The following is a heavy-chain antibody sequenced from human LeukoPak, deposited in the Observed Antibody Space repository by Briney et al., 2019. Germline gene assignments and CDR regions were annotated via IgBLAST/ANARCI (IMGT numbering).Heavy chain of an antibody. CDR1: EFSVSTYA. V-gene: IGHV3-53*01. Sequence: GGSLRLSCAASEFSVSTYAMSWVRQAPGKGLEWVSVIYSGGTTYYTDSVKGRFTISRDKFKNTLYLQMNSLRAEDTAVYYCARDGCSTTSCYADWGQGTLVTVSS. J-gene: IGHJ4*02. D-gene: IGHD2-2*01. CDR3: ARDGCSTTSCYAD. CDR2: IYSGGTT.